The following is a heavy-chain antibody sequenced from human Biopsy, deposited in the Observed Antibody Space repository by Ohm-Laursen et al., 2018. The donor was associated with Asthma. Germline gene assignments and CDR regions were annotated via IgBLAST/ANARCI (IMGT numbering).Heavy chain of an antibody. V-gene: IGHV4-59*01. Sequence: TLSLTCTVSGDSISSYHWSWIRQPPGKGLEWIGYVFYGGATNYNPSLKSRVTISVDTSKNQFFLRLSSVTAADTAVYYCARGVVYGGDSYAEYFQHWGQGTLATVSS. CDR1: GDSISSYH. CDR2: VFYGGAT. D-gene: IGHD4-23*01. CDR3: ARGVVYGGDSYAEYFQH. J-gene: IGHJ1*01.